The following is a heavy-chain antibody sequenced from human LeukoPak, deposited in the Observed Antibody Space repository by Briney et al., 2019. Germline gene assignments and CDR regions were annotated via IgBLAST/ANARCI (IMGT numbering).Heavy chain of an antibody. J-gene: IGHJ4*02. CDR1: GDSISSYY. V-gene: IGHV4-59*01. CDR3: ASGKPLGFDY. CDR2: IYYSGAT. D-gene: IGHD1-26*01. Sequence: SETLSLTCTVSGDSISSYYWTWIRQPPAQGLEWISYIYYSGATNYNPSLKSRVTISVDTSKNQFSLKLSSVTAADTAVYYCASGKPLGFDYWGQGTLVTVSS.